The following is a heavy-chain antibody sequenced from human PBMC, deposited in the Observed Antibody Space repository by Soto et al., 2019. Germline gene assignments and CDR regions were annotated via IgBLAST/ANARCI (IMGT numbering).Heavy chain of an antibody. CDR3: ARGASVGLSVHWFDP. CDR1: GGSISSGDYY. J-gene: IGHJ5*02. CDR2: IYYSGST. V-gene: IGHV4-30-4*01. Sequence: ASETLSLTCTVSGGSISSGDYYWSWIRQPPGKGLEWIGYIYYSGSTYYNPSLKSRVTISVDTSKNQFSLKLSSVTAADTAVYYCARGASVGLSVHWFDPWGQGTLVTVSS.